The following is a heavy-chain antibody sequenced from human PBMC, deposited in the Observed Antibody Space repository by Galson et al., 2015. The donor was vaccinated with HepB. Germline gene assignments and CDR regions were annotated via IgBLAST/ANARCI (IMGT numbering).Heavy chain of an antibody. CDR1: GFTFSSYA. D-gene: IGHD3-10*01. J-gene: IGHJ4*02. CDR3: ARDNALLWFGELFDFDY. Sequence: SLRLSCAASGFTFSSYAMHWVRQAPGKGLEWVAVISYDGSNKYYADSVKGRFTISRDNSKNTLYLQMNSLRAEDTAVYYCARDNALLWFGELFDFDYWGQGTLVTVSS. CDR2: ISYDGSNK. V-gene: IGHV3-30*04.